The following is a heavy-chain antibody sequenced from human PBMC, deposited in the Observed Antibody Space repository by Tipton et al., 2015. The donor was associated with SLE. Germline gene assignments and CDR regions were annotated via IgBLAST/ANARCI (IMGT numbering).Heavy chain of an antibody. CDR2: LYHTGST. CDR3: AGVSRDAFEI. Sequence: TLSLTCTVSGGSISGSNYYWAWIRQPPEKGLEWLGNLYHTGSTHYNPSLRNRVTISIDTSKNQFSLKLSSVTAADTAVYYCAGVSRDAFEIWGQGTMVTVSS. J-gene: IGHJ3*02. D-gene: IGHD5/OR15-5a*01. CDR1: GGSISGSNYY. V-gene: IGHV4-39*07.